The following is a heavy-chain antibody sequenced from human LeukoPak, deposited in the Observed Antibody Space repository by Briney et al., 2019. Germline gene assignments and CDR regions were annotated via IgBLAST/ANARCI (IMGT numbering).Heavy chain of an antibody. D-gene: IGHD3-3*01. Sequence: SETLSLTCTVSGGSISSYYWSWIRQPAGKGLEWIGRIYTSGSTNYNPSLKSRVTMSVDTSKNQFSLKLSSVTAADTAVYYCARDGGVYDFWSGSANFYGMDVWGQGTTVTVSS. CDR1: GGSISSYY. CDR2: IYTSGST. J-gene: IGHJ6*02. V-gene: IGHV4-4*07. CDR3: ARDGGVYDFWSGSANFYGMDV.